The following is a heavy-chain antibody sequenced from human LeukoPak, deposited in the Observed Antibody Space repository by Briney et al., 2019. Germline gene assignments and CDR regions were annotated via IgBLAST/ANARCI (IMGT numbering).Heavy chain of an antibody. J-gene: IGHJ6*02. CDR2: ISGSGGST. Sequence: PGGSLRLSCAASGFTFSTYAMSWVRLAPGKGLEWVSGISGSGGSTYYADSVKGRVTSSRDNSNNTLYVQMNSLRVEDTAVYYCATSGGLSGSGRLAMDVWGQGTTVTVSS. V-gene: IGHV3-23*01. CDR3: ATSGGLSGSGRLAMDV. CDR1: GFTFSTYA. D-gene: IGHD3-10*01.